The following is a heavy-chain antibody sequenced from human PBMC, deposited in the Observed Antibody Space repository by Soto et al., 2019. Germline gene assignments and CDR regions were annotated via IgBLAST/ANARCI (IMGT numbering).Heavy chain of an antibody. CDR1: GFTFSNYA. Sequence: VHLLDSGGGLVQPGGSLRLSCVASGFTFSNYAMGWVRQAPGKGLEWVSTISGSSGSTNYADSVKGRFTISRDNSKNTVFLQMNTLRADDTALHYCAKLPLGLYYFDSWGQGTLVTVSS. J-gene: IGHJ4*02. D-gene: IGHD7-27*01. CDR2: ISGSSGST. V-gene: IGHV3-23*01. CDR3: AKLPLGLYYFDS.